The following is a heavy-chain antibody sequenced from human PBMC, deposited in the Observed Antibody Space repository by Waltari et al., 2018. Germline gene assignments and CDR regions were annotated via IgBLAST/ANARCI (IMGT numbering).Heavy chain of an antibody. CDR2: IYYSGST. J-gene: IGHJ5*02. V-gene: IGHV4-39*02. CDR1: DASISTSRDY. Sequence: HLQLQESGPGLVKPSETLSLTCTVSDASISTSRDYWGWVRQPPGKGLEWLGHIYYSGSTYDNPALKSRLVISGDTSKNHFALRLSSVTAADTAVYYCSRRAGSSASRWFDPWGQGILVTVSS. D-gene: IGHD6-6*01. CDR3: SRRAGSSASRWFDP.